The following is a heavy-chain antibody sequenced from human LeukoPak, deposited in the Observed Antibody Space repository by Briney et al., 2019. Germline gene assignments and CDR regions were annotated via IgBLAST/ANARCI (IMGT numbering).Heavy chain of an antibody. D-gene: IGHD6-19*01. CDR2: LNTDGSDT. Sequence: GGSLSLSCAASGFTFSAYWMHWVRQAPGKGLVWVSRLNTDGSDTRYADSVQGRFTISRDNAKNTLYLQMNSLRAEDTAVYYCARSETVAWSCDLWGRGTLVTVSS. CDR3: ARSETVAWSCDL. J-gene: IGHJ2*01. V-gene: IGHV3-74*01. CDR1: GFTFSAYW.